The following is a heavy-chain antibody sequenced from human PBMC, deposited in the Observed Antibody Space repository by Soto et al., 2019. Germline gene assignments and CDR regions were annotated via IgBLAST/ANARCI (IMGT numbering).Heavy chain of an antibody. J-gene: IGHJ4*02. CDR3: ARGKRNIVVARIDY. V-gene: IGHV4-34*01. CDR2: INHSGST. D-gene: IGHD2-2*01. CDR1: GGAFSGYY. Sequence: PSETLSLTCAVYGGAFSGYYWTWIRQPPGKGLEWIGEINHSGSTNYNPSPKSRVAISVDTSKNQFSLKLTSVTAADTAVYYCARGKRNIVVARIDYWGKGTLVTV.